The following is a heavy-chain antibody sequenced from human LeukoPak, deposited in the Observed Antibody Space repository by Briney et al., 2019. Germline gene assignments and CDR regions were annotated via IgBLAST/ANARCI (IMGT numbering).Heavy chain of an antibody. CDR3: AREQRAGLSGNLGGLFDSYYTYYYMDV. CDR2: INPSDGAT. J-gene: IGHJ6*03. CDR1: GNTFTKYY. D-gene: IGHD3-16*01. Sequence: GASVKVSCKASGNTFTKYYIHWVRQAPGQGLAWMGMINPSDGATTYAQRFQGRVTMTRDMSTTTVYMDLRSLRSEDTAVYFCAREQRAGLSGNLGGLFDSYYTYYYMDVWGRGTTVTVSS. V-gene: IGHV1-46*01.